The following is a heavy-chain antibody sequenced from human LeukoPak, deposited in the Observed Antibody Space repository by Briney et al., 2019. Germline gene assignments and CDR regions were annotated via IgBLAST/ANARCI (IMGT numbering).Heavy chain of an antibody. J-gene: IGHJ3*02. V-gene: IGHV1-18*01. D-gene: IGHD6-19*01. CDR3: ARDLSTVAGNAFDI. CDR2: ISAYNGNT. CDR1: GYTFTSYG. Sequence: ASVKVSCKASGYTFTSYGISWVRQAPGRGLEWMGWISAYNGNTNYAQKLQGRVTMTTDTSTSTAYMELRSLRSDDTAVYYCARDLSTVAGNAFDIWGQGTMVTVSS.